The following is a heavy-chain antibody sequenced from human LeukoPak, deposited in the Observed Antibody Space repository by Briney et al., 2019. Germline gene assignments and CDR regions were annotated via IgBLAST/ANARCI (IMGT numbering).Heavy chain of an antibody. CDR3: ARDHTLSSGWYSYFDY. CDR1: GYTFTSYY. D-gene: IGHD6-19*01. CDR2: INPSGGST. V-gene: IGHV1-46*01. Sequence: ASVKVSCKASGYTFTSYYMHWVRQAPGQGLEWMGIINPSGGSTSYAQKFQGRVTITRDTSISTAYMELSSLRSEDTAVYYCARDHTLSSGWYSYFDYWGHGTLVTVSS. J-gene: IGHJ4*01.